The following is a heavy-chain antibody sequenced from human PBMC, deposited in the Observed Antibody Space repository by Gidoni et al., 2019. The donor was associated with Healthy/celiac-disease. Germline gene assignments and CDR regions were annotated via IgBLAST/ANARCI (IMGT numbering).Heavy chain of an antibody. Sequence: VLLVESGGGLVQPGRFLRPPCAALGFTLDASDITWVRQAPGKGLEWVSGISWNSGSIGYADSVKGRFTISRDNAKNSLYLQMNSLRAEDTALYYCAKDIWRGSGWENYYYYYGMDVWGQGTTVTVSS. CDR1: GFTLDASD. CDR2: ISWNSGSI. CDR3: AKDIWRGSGWENYYYYYGMDV. V-gene: IGHV3-9*01. D-gene: IGHD6-19*01. J-gene: IGHJ6*02.